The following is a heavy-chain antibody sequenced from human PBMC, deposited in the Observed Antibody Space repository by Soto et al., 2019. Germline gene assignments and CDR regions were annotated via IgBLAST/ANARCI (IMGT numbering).Heavy chain of an antibody. D-gene: IGHD3-22*01. Sequence: ASVKVSCKASGYTFTGYYMHWVRQAPGQGLEWMGWINPNSGGTNYAQKFQGWVTMTRDTSISTAYMELSRLRSDDTAVYYCARSRYYDSSGYYYAWGQGTLVTVSS. CDR1: GYTFTGYY. CDR2: INPNSGGT. J-gene: IGHJ5*02. CDR3: ARSRYYDSSGYYYA. V-gene: IGHV1-2*04.